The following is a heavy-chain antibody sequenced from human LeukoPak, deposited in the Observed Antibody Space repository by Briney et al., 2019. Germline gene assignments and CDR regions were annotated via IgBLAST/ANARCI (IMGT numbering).Heavy chain of an antibody. CDR3: AKDLYYYDSSPTFDI. J-gene: IGHJ3*02. D-gene: IGHD3-22*01. Sequence: GGSLRLSCAASGFTFSSYAMSWVRQAPGKGLEWVSAISGSGGSTYYADSVKGRFTISRNNSKNTLYLQMNSLRAEDTAVYYCAKDLYYYDSSPTFDIWGQGTMVTVSS. CDR2: ISGSGGST. V-gene: IGHV3-23*01. CDR1: GFTFSSYA.